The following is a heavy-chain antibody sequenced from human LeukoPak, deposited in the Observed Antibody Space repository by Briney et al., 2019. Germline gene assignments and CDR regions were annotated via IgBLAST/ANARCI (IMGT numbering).Heavy chain of an antibody. J-gene: IGHJ4*02. Sequence: ASVKVSCKASGGTFSSYAISWVRQAPGQGLEWMGGIIPIFGTANYAQKFQGRVTITADESTSTAYMELSSLRSEDTAVYYCARSLGYSSGWYKVWYFDYWGQGTLVTVSS. CDR1: GGTFSSYA. CDR2: IIPIFGTA. V-gene: IGHV1-69*13. CDR3: ARSLGYSSGWYKVWYFDY. D-gene: IGHD6-19*01.